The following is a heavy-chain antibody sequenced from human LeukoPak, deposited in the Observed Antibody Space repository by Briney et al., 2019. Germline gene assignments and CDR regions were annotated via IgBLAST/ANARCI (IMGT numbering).Heavy chain of an antibody. V-gene: IGHV4-4*07. CDR1: GGSISSYY. CDR2: IYTSGST. J-gene: IGHJ3*02. D-gene: IGHD3-22*01. CDR3: ARARNYYDSSGSGAFDI. Sequence: SETLSLTCTVSGGSISSYYWSWIRQPAGKGLEWIGRIYTSGSTNYNPSLKSRVTMSVDTSKNQFSLKLSSVTAADTAVYYCARARNYYDSSGSGAFDIWGQGTMVTVSS.